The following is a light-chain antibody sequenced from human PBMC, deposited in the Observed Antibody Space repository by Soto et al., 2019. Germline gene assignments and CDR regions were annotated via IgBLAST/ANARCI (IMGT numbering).Light chain of an antibody. CDR2: EVT. J-gene: IGLJ3*02. CDR3: SSYAASNNFYFV. V-gene: IGLV2-8*01. Sequence: QSALTQPPSASGSPGQSVTISCTGTSSDVGGYNYVSWYQQYPGRAPKLMIYEVTKRPSGVPDRFSGSNSGNTASLTVSGLQAEEEADYYCSSYAASNNFYFVFGGGTKLTVL. CDR1: SSDVGGYNY.